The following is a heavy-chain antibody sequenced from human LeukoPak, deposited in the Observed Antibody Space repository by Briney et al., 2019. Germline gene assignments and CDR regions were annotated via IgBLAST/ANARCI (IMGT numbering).Heavy chain of an antibody. CDR3: ARAGYSSTWYSRYFDL. Sequence: GGSLRLSCAASGFTFSTYWMHWVRQAPGKGLVWVSHINSDGSRISYADSVKGRFTISRDNAKNTLYLQVNSLRAGDTAVYYCARAGYSSTWYSRYFDLWGRGTLVTVSS. CDR2: INSDGSRI. D-gene: IGHD6-13*01. V-gene: IGHV3-74*01. CDR1: GFTFSTYW. J-gene: IGHJ2*01.